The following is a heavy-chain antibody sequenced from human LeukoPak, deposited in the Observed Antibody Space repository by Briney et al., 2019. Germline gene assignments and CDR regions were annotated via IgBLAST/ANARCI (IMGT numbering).Heavy chain of an antibody. CDR3: TIIPNVILFTHYFEY. J-gene: IGHJ4*02. CDR2: LIPFLGTT. Sequence: VKGSPQASRGGFTPYALHLVRQAPRPRPGWMGSLIPFLGTTNYAQKFQGRVTITADEPTRTAYMELTYVRSDDTAVYYCTIIPNVILFTHYFEYWGQGTLVTVSS. D-gene: IGHD2-21*01. CDR1: RGGFTPYA. V-gene: IGHV1-69*11.